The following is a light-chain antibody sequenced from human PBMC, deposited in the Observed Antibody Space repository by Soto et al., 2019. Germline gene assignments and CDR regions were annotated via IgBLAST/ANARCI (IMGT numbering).Light chain of an antibody. V-gene: IGLV3-21*04. J-gene: IGLJ2*01. Sequence: SYELTQPPSVSVAPGKTARLTCGGNNIGSKSVHWYQQKPGQAPVLVIYYDSDWPSGIPERFSGSNSGNTATLTISRVEAGDEADYYCQVWDSSSDHVVFGGGTKLTVL. CDR1: NIGSKS. CDR2: YDS. CDR3: QVWDSSSDHVV.